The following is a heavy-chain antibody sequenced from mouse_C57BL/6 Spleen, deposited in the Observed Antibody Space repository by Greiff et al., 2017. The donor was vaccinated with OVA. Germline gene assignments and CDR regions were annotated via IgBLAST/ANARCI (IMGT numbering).Heavy chain of an antibody. Sequence: EVQRVESGGGLVKPGGSLKLSCAASGFTFSDYGMHWVRQAPEKGLEWVAYISSGSSTIYYADTVKGRFTISRDNAKNTLFLQMTSLRSEDTAMYYCARGGYSNPWAMDYWGQGTSVTVSS. CDR2: ISSGSSTI. D-gene: IGHD2-5*01. J-gene: IGHJ4*01. CDR1: GFTFSDYG. V-gene: IGHV5-17*01. CDR3: ARGGYSNPWAMDY.